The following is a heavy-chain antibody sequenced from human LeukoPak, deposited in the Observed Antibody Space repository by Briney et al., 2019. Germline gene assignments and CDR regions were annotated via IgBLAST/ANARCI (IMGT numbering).Heavy chain of an antibody. CDR2: IYWNDDK. V-gene: IGHV2-5*01. D-gene: IGHD3-22*01. CDR1: GFSLSTSGVG. Sequence: SGPTLVNPTQTLTLTCTFSGFSLSTSGVGVGWIRQPPGKALEWLALIYWNDDKRYSPSLKSRLTITKDTSKNQVVLTMTNMNPVQTATYYCEHRKLYDSRGYYPIFDYWGQGTLVTVSS. CDR3: EHRKLYDSRGYYPIFDY. J-gene: IGHJ4*02.